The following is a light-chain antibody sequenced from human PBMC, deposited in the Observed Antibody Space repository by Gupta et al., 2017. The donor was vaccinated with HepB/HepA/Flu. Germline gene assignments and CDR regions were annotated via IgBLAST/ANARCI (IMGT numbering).Light chain of an antibody. CDR1: QSVSSN. Sequence: VLPPSPAPLSVSPGERATLSCRASQSVSSNLAWYQQKPGQAPRLLIYGASTRATGIPARFSGSGSGTEFTLTISSLQSEDVAVYYCQQYKNGPRTFGQGTKVEIK. CDR2: GAS. J-gene: IGKJ1*01. CDR3: QQYKNGPRT. V-gene: IGKV3-15*01.